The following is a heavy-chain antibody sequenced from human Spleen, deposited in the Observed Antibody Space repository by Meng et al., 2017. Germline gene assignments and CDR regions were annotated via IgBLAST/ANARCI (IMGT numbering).Heavy chain of an antibody. CDR1: GGSTTSTSYY. V-gene: IGHV4-39*01. CDR2: IGYSGTI. CDR3: ARHADTTVVVTAFDY. D-gene: IGHD2-21*02. J-gene: IGHJ4*02. Sequence: QLQLQESGPGLVKPSETLSLTCTVSGGSTTSTSYYWDWIRQSPAKGLEWIGTIGYSGTIVYNPSLSSRVTMTLDTSKNQFSLKLSSVTAADTAVYYCARHADTTVVVTAFDYWGQGTLVTVSS.